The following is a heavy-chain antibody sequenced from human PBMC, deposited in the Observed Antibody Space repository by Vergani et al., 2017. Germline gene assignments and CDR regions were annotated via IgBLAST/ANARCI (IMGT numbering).Heavy chain of an antibody. Sequence: QVQLVQSGAEVKTPGSSVKVSCKASGGTFSSYAISWVRQAPGQGLEGMGRIIPIFGTANYAQKFQGRVTITADETTSTAYMELSSLRSEDTAVYYCARGYYGSGSLYYFDYWGQGTLVTVSS. J-gene: IGHJ4*02. D-gene: IGHD3-10*01. CDR3: ARGYYGSGSLYYFDY. V-gene: IGHV1-69*13. CDR1: GGTFSSYA. CDR2: IIPIFGTA.